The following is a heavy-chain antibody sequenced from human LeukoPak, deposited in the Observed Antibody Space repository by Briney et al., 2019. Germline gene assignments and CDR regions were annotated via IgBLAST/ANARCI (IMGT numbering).Heavy chain of an antibody. D-gene: IGHD3-3*01. CDR3: ASSPSTIFGVVIYLAFDI. J-gene: IGHJ3*02. V-gene: IGHV4-39*01. Sequence: SETLPLTCTVSGGSISSSSYYWGWIRQPPGKGLEWIGSIYYSGSTYYNPSLKSRVTISVDTSKNQFSLKLSSVTAADTAVYYCASSPSTIFGVVIYLAFDIWGQGTMVTVSS. CDR1: GGSISSSSYY. CDR2: IYYSGST.